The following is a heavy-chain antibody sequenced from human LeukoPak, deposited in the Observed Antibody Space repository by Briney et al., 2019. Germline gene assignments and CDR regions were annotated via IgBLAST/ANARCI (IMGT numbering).Heavy chain of an antibody. Sequence: SETLSLTCTVSGGSISSSSYYWGWIRQPPGKGLEWIGSIYYSGSTNYNPSLKSRVTMSVDTSKNQFSLKLSSVTAADTAVYYCARTTEAHSWRTRYYDYYMDVWGKGTTVTVSS. CDR2: IYYSGST. D-gene: IGHD6-13*01. CDR3: ARTTEAHSWRTRYYDYYMDV. V-gene: IGHV4-39*07. CDR1: GGSISSSSYY. J-gene: IGHJ6*03.